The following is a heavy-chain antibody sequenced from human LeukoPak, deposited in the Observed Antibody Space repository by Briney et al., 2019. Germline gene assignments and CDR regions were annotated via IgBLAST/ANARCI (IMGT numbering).Heavy chain of an antibody. CDR1: GFTFDDYA. CDR3: AKQTYYYGSGSYYFDY. J-gene: IGHJ4*02. CDR2: ISWNSGSI. V-gene: IGHV3-9*01. D-gene: IGHD3-10*01. Sequence: GRSLRLSCAASGFTFDDYAMHWVRQAPGKGLEWVSGISWNSGSIGYADSVKGRFTISRDNAKNSLYLQMNSLRAEDTALYYCAKQTYYYGSGSYYFDYWGQGTLVTVSS.